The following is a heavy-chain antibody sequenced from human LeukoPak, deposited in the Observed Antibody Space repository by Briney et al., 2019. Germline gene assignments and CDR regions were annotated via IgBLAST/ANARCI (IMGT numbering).Heavy chain of an antibody. V-gene: IGHV3-33*01. CDR3: AREGFTNYERELDY. CDR2: IWYDGNNK. CDR1: GFTFGDYA. Sequence: GGSLRLSCAAFGFTFGDYAMHWVRQAPGKGLEWVAVIWYDGNNKYYADSVKGRFTTSRDNSKDTLYPQMNSLSPEDTAMYYCAREGFTNYERELDYWGRGTQVTVS. J-gene: IGHJ4*02. D-gene: IGHD4/OR15-4a*01.